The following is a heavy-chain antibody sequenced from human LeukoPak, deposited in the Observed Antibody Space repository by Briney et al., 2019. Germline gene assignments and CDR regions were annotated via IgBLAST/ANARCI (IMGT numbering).Heavy chain of an antibody. J-gene: IGHJ4*02. CDR3: AKDLRTYGSGIYRLPTVIFNF. Sequence: GGSLRLSCAASGFTVSGNYMSWVRQAPGKGLEWVSSIIATGDSTYYADSVKGRFTISRDNSKNTLYLQMNSLRAEDTAIYYCAKDLRTYGSGIYRLPTVIFNFWGQGTLVTVSS. D-gene: IGHD3-10*01. CDR2: IIATGDST. V-gene: IGHV3-23*01. CDR1: GFTVSGNY.